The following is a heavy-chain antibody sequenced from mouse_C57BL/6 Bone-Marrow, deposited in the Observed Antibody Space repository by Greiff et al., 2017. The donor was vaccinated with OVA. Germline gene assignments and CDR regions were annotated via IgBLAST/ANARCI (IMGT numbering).Heavy chain of an antibody. Sequence: VQLQQPGAELVKPGASVKLSCKASGYTFTSYWMHWVKQRPGQGLEWIGMIHPNSGSTNYNEKFKSKATLTVDKSSSTAYMQLSSLTSEDSAVYYCARDGDYYGSSSLFDYWGQGTTLTVSS. D-gene: IGHD1-1*01. CDR3: ARDGDYYGSSSLFDY. CDR1: GYTFTSYW. J-gene: IGHJ2*01. CDR2: IHPNSGST. V-gene: IGHV1-64*01.